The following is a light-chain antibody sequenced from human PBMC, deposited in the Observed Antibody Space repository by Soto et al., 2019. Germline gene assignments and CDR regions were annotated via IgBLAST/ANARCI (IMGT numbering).Light chain of an antibody. CDR1: QSIDNW. CDR2: KTS. CDR3: QQYYTMYT. Sequence: DIQMTQSPSTLSASVGDRVTITCRASQSIDNWLAWYQQKPGKAPKLLIYKTSSLGSGVPSRFSGSASGTEFTLTSSSLQPDDFATYYCQQYYTMYTFGRGTKLEIK. J-gene: IGKJ2*01. V-gene: IGKV1-5*03.